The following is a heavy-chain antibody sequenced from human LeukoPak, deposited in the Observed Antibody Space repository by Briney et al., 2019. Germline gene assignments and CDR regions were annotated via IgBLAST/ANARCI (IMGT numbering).Heavy chain of an antibody. CDR3: AKEEVVVVVAAAGNI. J-gene: IGHJ3*02. V-gene: IGHV4-38-2*02. D-gene: IGHD2-15*01. CDR1: GYSISSGYY. CDR2: IYHSGST. Sequence: SETLSLTCTVSGYSISSGYYWGWIRQPPGKGLEWIGSIYHSGSTYYNPSLKSRVTISVDTSKNQFSLKLSSVTAADTAVYYCAKEEVVVVVAAAGNIWGQGTMVTVSS.